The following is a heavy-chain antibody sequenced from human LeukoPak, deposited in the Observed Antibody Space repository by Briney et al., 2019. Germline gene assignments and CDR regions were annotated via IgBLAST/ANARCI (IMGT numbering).Heavy chain of an antibody. D-gene: IGHD2-2*01. J-gene: IGHJ3*02. CDR2: ISSSGNTI. CDR1: GFTFSNYG. CDR3: ARDSYCSSTSCPDAFDI. V-gene: IGHV3-48*04. Sequence: GGSLRLSCAASGFTFSNYGMHWVRQAPGKGLEWVSYISSSGNTIYYAGSVTGRFTISRDNAKSSLFLQMNSLRAEDTALYYCARDSYCSSTSCPDAFDIWGQGTMVTVSS.